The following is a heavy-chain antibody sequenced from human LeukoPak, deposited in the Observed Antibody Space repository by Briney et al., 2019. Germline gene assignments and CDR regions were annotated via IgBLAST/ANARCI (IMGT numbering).Heavy chain of an antibody. V-gene: IGHV4-34*01. CDR2: INHSGST. CDR3: ARGLRDTGFFDY. Sequence: SETLSLTCAVYGGSFSGYYWSWIRQPPGKGLEWIGEINHSGSTNYNPSLKSRVTISVDTSKNQFSLKLSSVTAADTAVYYCARGLRDTGFFDYRGQGTLVTVSS. D-gene: IGHD5-18*01. J-gene: IGHJ4*02. CDR1: GGSFSGYY.